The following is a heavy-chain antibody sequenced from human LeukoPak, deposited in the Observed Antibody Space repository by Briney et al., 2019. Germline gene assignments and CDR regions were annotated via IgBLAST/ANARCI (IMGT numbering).Heavy chain of an antibody. CDR1: GGSISSSSYY. Sequence: SETLSLTCTVSGGSISSSSYYWGWIRQPPGKGLEWIGSIYYSGSTYYNPSLKSRVTISVDTPKNQFSLKLSSVTAADTAVYYCAREARHPVVVTAIPQSGKENYYYSYGMDVWGQGTTVTVSS. J-gene: IGHJ6*02. CDR2: IYYSGST. V-gene: IGHV4-39*07. CDR3: AREARHPVVVTAIPQSGKENYYYSYGMDV. D-gene: IGHD2-21*02.